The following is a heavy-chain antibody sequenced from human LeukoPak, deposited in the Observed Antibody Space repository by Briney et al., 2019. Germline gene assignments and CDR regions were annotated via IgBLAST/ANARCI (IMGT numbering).Heavy chain of an antibody. CDR3: AKDLQVTPDY. CDR2: ISSSSTTI. V-gene: IGHV3-48*03. J-gene: IGHJ4*02. D-gene: IGHD2-21*02. Sequence: GGSLRLSCAASGFTFSSYEMNWVRQAPGKGLEWISYISSSSTTIHYADSVRGRFTISRDNSKNTLFLQMNSLRAEDTAVYYCAKDLQVTPDYWGQGTLVTVSS. CDR1: GFTFSSYE.